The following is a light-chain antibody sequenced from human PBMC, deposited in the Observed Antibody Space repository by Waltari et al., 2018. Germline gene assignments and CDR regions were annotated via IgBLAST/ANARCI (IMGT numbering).Light chain of an antibody. CDR3: QQYYSFPVT. Sequence: AIRITQSPSSLSASTGERVTITCRASQGISSYLAWYQQKPGKAPKLLIYAASTLQSGVPSRFSGSGSGTDFTLTISCLQSEDFATYYCQQYYSFPVTFGGGTTVEIK. CDR1: QGISSY. V-gene: IGKV1-8*01. J-gene: IGKJ4*01. CDR2: AAS.